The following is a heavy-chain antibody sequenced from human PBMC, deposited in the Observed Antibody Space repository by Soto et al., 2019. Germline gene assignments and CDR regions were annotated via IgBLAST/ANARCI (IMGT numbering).Heavy chain of an antibody. CDR1: GGSISSGDYY. CDR2: IYYSGST. J-gene: IGHJ4*02. D-gene: IGHD3-10*01. CDR3: ARADYGSGSYPFFN. Sequence: SETLSLTCTVSGGSISSGDYYWSWIRQPPGKGLEWIGYIYYSGSTYYNPSLKSRVTISVDTSKNQFSLKLSSVTAADTAVYYCARADYGSGSYPFFNWGQGTLVTVSS. V-gene: IGHV4-30-4*01.